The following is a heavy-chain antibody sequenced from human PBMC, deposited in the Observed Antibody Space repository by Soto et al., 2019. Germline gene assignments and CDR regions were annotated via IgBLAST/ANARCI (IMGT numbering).Heavy chain of an antibody. CDR1: GGSISSYY. CDR3: ARDLTYFDILTGYERYYGMDV. CDR2: IYYSGST. D-gene: IGHD3-9*01. V-gene: IGHV4-59*01. J-gene: IGHJ6*02. Sequence: QVQLQESGPGLVKPSETLSLTCTVSGGSISSYYWSWIRQPPGKGLEWIGYIYYSGSTNYNPSLNSRATISVDTSKNQFSLKLSSVTAADTAVYYCARDLTYFDILTGYERYYGMDVWGQGTTVTVSS.